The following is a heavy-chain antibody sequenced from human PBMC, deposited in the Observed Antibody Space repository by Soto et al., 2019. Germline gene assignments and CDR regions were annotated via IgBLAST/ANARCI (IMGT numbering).Heavy chain of an antibody. CDR1: GFTFKSNA. Sequence: QVQLVESGGGVVQPGRSLRLSCAASGFTFKSNAMHWVRQAPGKGLEWVAVISYDGSNKHYTDSVKGRFTISRDNSKNTLYLQMNGLRPEDTAVYYCTSSSVSDIVVVAAASELDYWGQGTLVTVPS. J-gene: IGHJ4*02. CDR2: ISYDGSNK. V-gene: IGHV3-30*04. CDR3: TSSSVSDIVVVAAASELDY. D-gene: IGHD2-15*01.